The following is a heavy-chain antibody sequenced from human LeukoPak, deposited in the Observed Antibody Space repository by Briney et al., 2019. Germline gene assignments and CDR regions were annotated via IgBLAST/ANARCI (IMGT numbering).Heavy chain of an antibody. D-gene: IGHD3-10*01. CDR2: ISGSGGSGSGDNT. V-gene: IGHV3-23*01. Sequence: GGSLRLSCAASGFTFSSYSMNWVRQAPGKGLEWVSGISGSGGSGSGDNTYYADSVKGRFTISRDNSKNTLSLQMSSLRAEDTALYYCAKDGLWFGESGLDFWGQGTLVTVSP. CDR3: AKDGLWFGESGLDF. CDR1: GFTFSSYS. J-gene: IGHJ4*02.